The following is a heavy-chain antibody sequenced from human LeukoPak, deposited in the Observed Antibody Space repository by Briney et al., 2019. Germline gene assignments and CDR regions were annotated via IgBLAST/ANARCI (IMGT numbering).Heavy chain of an antibody. D-gene: IGHD2-2*01. CDR3: ARGGIVVVPAAMAESNWFDP. V-gene: IGHV1-3*01. J-gene: IGHJ5*02. CDR2: INAGNGNT. Sequence: GASVKVSCKASGYTFTSYAMHWVRQAPGQRLEWMGWINAGNGNTKYSQKFQGRVTITRDTSASTAYMELSSLRSEDTAVYYCARGGIVVVPAAMAESNWFDPWGQGTLVTVSS. CDR1: GYTFTSYA.